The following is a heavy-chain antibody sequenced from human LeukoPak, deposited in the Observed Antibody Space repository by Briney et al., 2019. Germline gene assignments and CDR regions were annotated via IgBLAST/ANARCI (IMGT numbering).Heavy chain of an antibody. Sequence: SETLSLTCTVSGGSLSSGSYYWSWIRQPAGKGLEWVGRIYTSGSTKYNPSLRSRVTISVDTSRNQFSLKLSSVTAADTAVYYCARGIVVVAQLGFYFYYMDVWGKGTTVTISS. D-gene: IGHD2-15*01. V-gene: IGHV4-61*02. J-gene: IGHJ6*03. CDR2: IYTSGST. CDR3: ARGIVVVAQLGFYFYYMDV. CDR1: GGSLSSGSYY.